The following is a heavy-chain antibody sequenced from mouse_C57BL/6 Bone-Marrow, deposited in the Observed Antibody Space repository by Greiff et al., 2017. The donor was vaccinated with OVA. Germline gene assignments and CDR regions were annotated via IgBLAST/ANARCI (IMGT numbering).Heavy chain of an antibody. J-gene: IGHJ3*01. CDR3: AKTAWFAY. CDR2: INPSSGYT. Sequence: QVQLKESGAELARPGASVKMSCKASGYTFTSYTMHWVKQRPGQGLEWIGYINPSSGYTKYNQKFKDKATLTADKSSSTAYMQLSSLTSEDSAVYYCAKTAWFAYWGQGTLVTVSA. V-gene: IGHV1-4*01. CDR1: GYTFTSYT. D-gene: IGHD4-1*01.